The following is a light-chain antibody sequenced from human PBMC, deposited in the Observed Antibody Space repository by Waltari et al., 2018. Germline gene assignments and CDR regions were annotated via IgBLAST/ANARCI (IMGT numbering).Light chain of an antibody. CDR3: QTGGHGTWV. Sequence: QLVLTQSPSASASLGASVKLTCTLSSGHSTNVIAWLQKRPEKGPRFVMKVNSDGSHSKGDEIPDRFSVSSSGAERYLTISSRQSEDEADYYCQTGGHGTWVFGGGTKLTVL. CDR1: SGHSTNV. J-gene: IGLJ3*02. V-gene: IGLV4-69*01. CDR2: VNSDGSH.